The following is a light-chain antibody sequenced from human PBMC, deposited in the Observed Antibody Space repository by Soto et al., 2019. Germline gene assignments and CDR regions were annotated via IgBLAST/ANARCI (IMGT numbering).Light chain of an antibody. CDR3: QKYVATLWP. J-gene: IGKJ1*01. Sequence: DIVMTQSPDSLAVSLGERATINCKSSQSLVYSANNKNYLAWYQQKPGQHPKLLIYWASVRESGVPDRFSGSGSGTDFTLTISSLQAEDVAIYYSQKYVATLWPFGPGTKVEVK. CDR1: QSLVYSANNKNY. V-gene: IGKV4-1*01. CDR2: WAS.